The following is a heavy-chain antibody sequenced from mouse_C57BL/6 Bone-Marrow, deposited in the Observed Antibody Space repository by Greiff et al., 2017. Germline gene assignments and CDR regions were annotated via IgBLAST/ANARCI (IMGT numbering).Heavy chain of an antibody. CDR3: ARDRYYYGSSTYYFDY. CDR2: ISDGGSYT. D-gene: IGHD1-1*01. V-gene: IGHV5-4*01. J-gene: IGHJ2*01. Sequence: EVKLMESGGGLVKPGGSLKLSCAASGFTFSSYAMSWVRQTPEKRLEWVATISDGGSYTYYPDNVKGRFTISRDNAKNNLYLQMSHLKSEDTAMYYCARDRYYYGSSTYYFDYWGQGTTLTVSS. CDR1: GFTFSSYA.